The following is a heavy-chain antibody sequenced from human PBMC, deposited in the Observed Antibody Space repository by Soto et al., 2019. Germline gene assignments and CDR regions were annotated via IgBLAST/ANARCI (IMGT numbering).Heavy chain of an antibody. CDR2: INHSGST. V-gene: IGHV4-34*01. Sequence: QVQLQQWGAGLLKPSETLSLTCAVYGGSFSGYYWCWIRQPPGKGLEWIGEINHSGSTNYNPSLKSRVTIAVDTSKNQFSLKLSSVTAADTAVYYCASHDYGDYYYYGVDVWGQGTTVTVSS. CDR1: GGSFSGYY. D-gene: IGHD4-17*01. J-gene: IGHJ6*01. CDR3: ASHDYGDYYYYGVDV.